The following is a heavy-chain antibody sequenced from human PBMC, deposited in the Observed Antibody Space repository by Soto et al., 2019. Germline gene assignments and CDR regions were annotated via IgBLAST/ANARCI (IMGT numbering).Heavy chain of an antibody. Sequence: GGSLRLSCAAYGFIFTNYAMNWVRQAPGKGLEWVSVIRGRGNSAYYADSVQGRFTISRDNSKKTLSLQMSSLTADDTAIYYCVREGRGSFDFWGRGTMVTVSS. CDR1: GFIFTNYA. D-gene: IGHD5-12*01. J-gene: IGHJ3*01. V-gene: IGHV3-23*01. CDR2: IRGRGNSA. CDR3: VREGRGSFDF.